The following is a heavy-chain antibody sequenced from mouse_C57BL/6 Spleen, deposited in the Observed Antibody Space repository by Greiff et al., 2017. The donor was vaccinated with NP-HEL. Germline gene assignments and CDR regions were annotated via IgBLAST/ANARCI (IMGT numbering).Heavy chain of an antibody. CDR1: GYSFTSYY. V-gene: IGHV1-66*01. CDR2: IYPGSGNA. J-gene: IGHJ2*01. D-gene: IGHD1-1*01. CDR3: ARLEDYGSSYGDGLDY. Sequence: VQLQQSGPELVKPGASVKISCKASGYSFTSYYIHWVKQRPGPGLEWIGWIYPGSGNAKYNEKFKGKATLTADTASSTAYMQLSSLTSEDSAVYYCARLEDYGSSYGDGLDYWGQGTTLTVSS.